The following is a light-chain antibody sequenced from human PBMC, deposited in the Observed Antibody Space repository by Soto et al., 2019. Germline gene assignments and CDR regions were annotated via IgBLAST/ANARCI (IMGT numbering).Light chain of an antibody. CDR1: GSIIGSNH. CDR2: GNR. Sequence: QSVLTQPPSASGTPGQRVTISCSGSGSIIGSNHVYWYQQLPGTAPKLLIYGNRNRPSGVPDRFSGSKSGTSASLAITGLQAEDEATYYCQSCDSSLSGSGVFGTGTKLTVL. V-gene: IGLV1-40*01. J-gene: IGLJ1*01. CDR3: QSCDSSLSGSGV.